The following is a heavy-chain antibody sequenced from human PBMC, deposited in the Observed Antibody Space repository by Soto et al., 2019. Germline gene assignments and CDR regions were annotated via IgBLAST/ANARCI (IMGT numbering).Heavy chain of an antibody. CDR1: GVTFSSYA. CDR3: ASDRDCYNLHDY. CDR2: IIPIFGTA. J-gene: IGHJ4*02. Sequence: QVQLVQSGAEVKKPGSSVKVSCNASGVTFSSYAISWVRQAPGQGLEWLGGIIPIFGTAPYAQKFQGRVTITADDSTCTAYMELSSVRSEDKDVYYCASDRDCYNLHDYWGQGTLVTVSS. D-gene: IGHD2-21*01. V-gene: IGHV1-69*01.